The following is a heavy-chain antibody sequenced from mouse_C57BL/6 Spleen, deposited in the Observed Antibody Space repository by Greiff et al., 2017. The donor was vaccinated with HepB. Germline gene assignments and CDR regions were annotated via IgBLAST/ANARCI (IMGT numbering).Heavy chain of an antibody. D-gene: IGHD1-1*01. CDR2: INYDGSST. CDR1: GFTFSDYY. V-gene: IGHV5-16*01. Sequence: EVQVVESEGGLVQPGSSMKLSCTASGFTFSDYYMAWVRQVPEKGLEWVANINYDGSSTYYLDSLKSRFIISRDNAKNILYLQMSSLKSEDTATYYCARGPYYGFDYWGQGTTLTVSS. CDR3: ARGPYYGFDY. J-gene: IGHJ2*01.